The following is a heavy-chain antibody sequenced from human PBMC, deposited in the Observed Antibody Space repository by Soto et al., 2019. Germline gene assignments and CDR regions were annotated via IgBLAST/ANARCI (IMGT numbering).Heavy chain of an antibody. J-gene: IGHJ6*02. Sequence: QLQLQESGPGLVKPSETLSLTCTVSGGSISTSSYYWGWIRQPPGKGLEWFGSIYYSGSTYYNPSLKSRVTISIDTSKNQFSLKLSSVTAADTAMYYCARHQLPLYYYYGMDVWGQGTTVTVSS. V-gene: IGHV4-39*01. CDR2: IYYSGST. CDR1: GGSISTSSYY. CDR3: ARHQLPLYYYYGMDV. D-gene: IGHD1-1*01.